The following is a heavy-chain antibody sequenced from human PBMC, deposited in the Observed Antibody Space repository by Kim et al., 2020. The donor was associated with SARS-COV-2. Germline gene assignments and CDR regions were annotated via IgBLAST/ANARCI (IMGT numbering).Heavy chain of an antibody. J-gene: IGHJ6*02. D-gene: IGHD3-22*01. CDR1: GFTVSSNY. CDR3: ARDPYYYDSSGYSYYYYGMDV. CDR2: IYSGGST. Sequence: GGSLRLSCAASGFTVSSNYMSWVRQAPGKGLEWVSVIYSGGSTYYADSVKGRFTISRDNSKNTLYLQMNSLRAEDTAVYYCARDPYYYDSSGYSYYYYGMDVWGQGTTVTVSS. V-gene: IGHV3-66*02.